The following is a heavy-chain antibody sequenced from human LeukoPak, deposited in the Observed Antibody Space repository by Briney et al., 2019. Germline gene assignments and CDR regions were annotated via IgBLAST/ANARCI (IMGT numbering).Heavy chain of an antibody. CDR2: INLSGST. J-gene: IGHJ6*02. V-gene: IGHV4-34*01. CDR3: ARGRGGDYYGSGSYPYYYYYGMDV. D-gene: IGHD3-10*01. CDR1: GGSFSGFY. Sequence: SETLSLTCAVYGGSFSGFYWSWIRQPPGKGLEWIGEINLSGSTNYNPSLKSRVTISVDTSKNQFSLKLSSVTAADTAVYYCARGRGGDYYGSGSYPYYYYYGMDVWGQGTTVTVSS.